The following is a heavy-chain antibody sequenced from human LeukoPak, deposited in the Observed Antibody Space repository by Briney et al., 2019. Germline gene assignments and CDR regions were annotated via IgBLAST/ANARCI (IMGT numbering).Heavy chain of an antibody. J-gene: IGHJ4*02. CDR1: GFTFSSYA. Sequence: TGRSLRLSCAASGFTFSSYAMSWVRQAPGKGLEWVSVIFSGGFTNYADSVKGRFTISRDNSKNMLYLQMNNLRAEDTAVYFCARFTVTSGGLDYWGQGTLVTVSS. D-gene: IGHD3-22*01. CDR3: ARFTVTSGGLDY. CDR2: IFSGGFT. V-gene: IGHV3-66*01.